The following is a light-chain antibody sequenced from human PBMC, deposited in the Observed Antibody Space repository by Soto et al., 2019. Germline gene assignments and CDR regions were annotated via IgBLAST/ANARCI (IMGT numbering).Light chain of an antibody. V-gene: IGLV2-14*01. J-gene: IGLJ1*01. Sequence: QSVLSQPGSVCGSPGQSITISCTAASTDVDDYYLVSWYQHHPGKAPKLIIYEVSNRPSGVSHRFSASMSGNTASLTISGLQAEEEADYYCGSYTNTTYVFGTGTKVTVL. CDR1: STDVDDYYL. CDR2: EVS. CDR3: GSYTNTTYV.